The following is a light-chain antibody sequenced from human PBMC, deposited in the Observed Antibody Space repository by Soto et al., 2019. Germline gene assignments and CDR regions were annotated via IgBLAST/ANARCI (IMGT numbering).Light chain of an antibody. CDR1: RSISDW. CDR2: DAS. V-gene: IGKV1-5*01. Sequence: DIQMTQSPSSLSPSVGDRVTITCRASRSISDWLAWYQQKPGKAPELMIFDASNLKSGVPSRFSGSGSGTEFTLTISRLQPDDVATYYCLQSSSHSWTFGQGTKVDIK. J-gene: IGKJ1*01. CDR3: LQSSSHSWT.